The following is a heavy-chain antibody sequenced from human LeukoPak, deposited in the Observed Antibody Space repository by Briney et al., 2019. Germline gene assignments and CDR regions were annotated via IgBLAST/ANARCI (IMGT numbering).Heavy chain of an antibody. CDR1: GITFSSYA. J-gene: IGHJ4*02. D-gene: IGHD5-12*01. CDR3: MRGKGGYSPMDFDS. CDR2: ISSSATAV. Sequence: GGSLRLSCAASGITFSSYAMSWVRQAPGKGLEWVSYISSSATAVYYADSVKGRFTISRDNAKKSLYLQMSSLRAEDTAVYYCMRGKGGYSPMDFDSWGQGTLVTVSS. V-gene: IGHV3-48*03.